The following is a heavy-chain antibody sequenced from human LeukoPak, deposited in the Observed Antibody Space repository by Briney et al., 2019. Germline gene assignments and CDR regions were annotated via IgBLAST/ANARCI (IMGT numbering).Heavy chain of an antibody. CDR3: ARDRDPGFDF. J-gene: IGHJ4*02. D-gene: IGHD2-21*02. Sequence: GGSLRLSCVVSGLNFTDAWMSWVRQAPGKGLEWVSAISGSGGSTYYADSVKGRFTISRDNSKNTLYLQMNSLRVDDTAVYYCARDRDPGFDFWGQGTLVTVSS. CDR1: GLNFTDAW. V-gene: IGHV3-23*01. CDR2: ISGSGGST.